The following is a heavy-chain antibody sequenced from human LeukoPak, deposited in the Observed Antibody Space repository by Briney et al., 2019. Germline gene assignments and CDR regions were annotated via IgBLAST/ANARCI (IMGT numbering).Heavy chain of an antibody. V-gene: IGHV3-33*01. J-gene: IGHJ4*02. CDR1: GFTFSSYG. CDR2: IWYDGSNK. Sequence: GGSLRLSCAASGFTFSSYGMHWVRQAPGKGLEWVAVIWYDGSNKYYADPVKGRFTISRDNSKNTLYLQMNSLRAEDTAVYYCARGGYTGNSDYYFDYWGQGTLVTVSS. D-gene: IGHD5-12*01. CDR3: ARGGYTGNSDYYFDY.